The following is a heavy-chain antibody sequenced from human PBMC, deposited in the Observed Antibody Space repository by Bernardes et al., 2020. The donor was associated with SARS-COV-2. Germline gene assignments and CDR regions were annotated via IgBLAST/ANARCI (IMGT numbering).Heavy chain of an antibody. V-gene: IGHV4-59*12. D-gene: IGHD3-3*01. CDR3: TSERGEVQTLFGVVTGPQYFNF. CDR1: GDSPSNSF. CDR2: ISYSGSS. Sequence: SKTLSRTCCVSGDSPSNSFWSWIRQSPGRELEWIGSISYSGSSDYNPSLKSRVTISVDTSKSQFFLDLRSVTAGDTAVNFFTSERGEVQTLFGVVTGPQYFNFWNQGTLVTGSS. J-gene: IGHJ4*02.